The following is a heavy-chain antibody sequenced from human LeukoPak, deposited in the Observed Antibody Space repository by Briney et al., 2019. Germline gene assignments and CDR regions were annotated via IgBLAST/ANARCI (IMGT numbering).Heavy chain of an antibody. D-gene: IGHD6-19*01. V-gene: IGHV3-23*01. CDR1: GFTFSSYA. CDR2: ISGSGGST. Sequence: GGSLRLSCAASGFTFSSYAMSWVRQAPGKGLEWVSAISGSGGSTYYADSVKGRFTISRDNSKNTLYLRMNSLRAEDTAVYYCAKHSSGWYNRYDYWGQGTLVTVSS. CDR3: AKHSSGWYNRYDY. J-gene: IGHJ4*02.